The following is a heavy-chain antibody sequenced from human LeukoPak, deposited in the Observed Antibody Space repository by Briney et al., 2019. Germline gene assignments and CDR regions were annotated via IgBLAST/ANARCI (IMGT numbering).Heavy chain of an antibody. J-gene: IGHJ5*02. Sequence: ASVKVSCKASGYIFTSYDINWVRQATGQGLEWMGWMNPNSGNTGYAQKFQGRVTMTRNTSINTAYMELSSLRSEDTAVYYCARGVTYYYDSSGYYYEDNWFDPWGQGALVTVSS. CDR2: MNPNSGNT. D-gene: IGHD3-22*01. CDR3: ARGVTYYYDSSGYYYEDNWFDP. V-gene: IGHV1-8*01. CDR1: GYIFTSYD.